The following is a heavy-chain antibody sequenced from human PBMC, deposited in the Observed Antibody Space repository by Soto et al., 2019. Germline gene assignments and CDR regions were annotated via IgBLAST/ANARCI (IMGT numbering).Heavy chain of an antibody. V-gene: IGHV5-10-1*01. J-gene: IGHJ4*02. Sequence: PGESLKISCKGSGYSFTSYWISWVRQMPGKGLEWMGRIDPSDSYTNYSPSFQGHVTISADKSISTAYLQWSSLKTSDTAMYYCARPGDSSPDYWGQGTLVTVSS. CDR2: IDPSDSYT. D-gene: IGHD6-13*01. CDR1: GYSFTSYW. CDR3: ARPGDSSPDY.